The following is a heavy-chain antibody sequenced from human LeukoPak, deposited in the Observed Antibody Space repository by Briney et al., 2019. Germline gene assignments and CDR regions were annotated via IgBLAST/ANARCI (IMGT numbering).Heavy chain of an antibody. CDR3: ARYDYSNYFAPDY. J-gene: IGHJ4*02. D-gene: IGHD4-11*01. CDR2: IYYSGST. V-gene: IGHV4-39*07. CDR1: GGSISSSSYY. Sequence: SETLSLTCTVSGGSISSSSYYWGWIRQPPGKGLEWIGSIYYSGSTYYNPSLKSRVTISVDTSKNQFSLKLSSVTAADTAVYYCARYDYSNYFAPDYWGQGTLVTVSS.